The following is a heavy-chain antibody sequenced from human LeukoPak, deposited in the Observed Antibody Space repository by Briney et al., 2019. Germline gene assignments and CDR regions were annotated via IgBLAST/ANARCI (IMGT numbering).Heavy chain of an antibody. V-gene: IGHV1-2*02. CDR1: GYTFTGYY. CDR3: ARGLRDASSRGFDH. CDR2: INPNSGGT. J-gene: IGHJ4*02. Sequence: ASVKVSCKASGYTFTGYYMHWVRQAPGQGLEWMGWINPNSGGTNYAQKFQGRVTMTRDTSISTAYVELSRLRSDDTAMYYCARGLRDASSRGFDHWGQGTLVTVSS. D-gene: IGHD5-24*01.